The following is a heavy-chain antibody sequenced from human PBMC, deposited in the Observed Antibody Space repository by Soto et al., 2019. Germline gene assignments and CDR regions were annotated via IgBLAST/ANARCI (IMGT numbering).Heavy chain of an antibody. J-gene: IGHJ4*02. CDR1: GFTFSSYS. CDR2: ISSSSSYI. CDR3: ARDQPGYSYGYGLDY. D-gene: IGHD5-18*01. Sequence: GGSLRLSCAASGFTFSSYSMNWVRQATGKGLEWVSSISSSSSYIYYADSVKGRFTISRDNAKNSLYLQMNSLRAEDTAVYYCARDQPGYSYGYGLDYWGQGTLVTVSS. V-gene: IGHV3-21*01.